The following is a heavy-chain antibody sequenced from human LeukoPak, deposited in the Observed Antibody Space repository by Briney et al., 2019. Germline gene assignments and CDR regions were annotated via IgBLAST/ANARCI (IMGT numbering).Heavy chain of an antibody. J-gene: IGHJ4*02. D-gene: IGHD1-26*01. Sequence: SETLSLTCIVSGGSISGYYWSWIRQPPGKGLEWIGEINHSGSTNYNPSLKSRVTISVDTSKNQFSLKLSSVTAADTAVYYCARGGRWRQVDYWGQGTLVTVSS. CDR3: ARGGRWRQVDY. CDR2: INHSGST. CDR1: GGSISGYY. V-gene: IGHV4-34*01.